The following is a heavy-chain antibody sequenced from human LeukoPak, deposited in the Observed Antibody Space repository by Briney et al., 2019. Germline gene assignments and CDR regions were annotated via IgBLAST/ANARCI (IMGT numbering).Heavy chain of an antibody. J-gene: IGHJ4*02. D-gene: IGHD3-22*01. CDR1: GGSISSGGYY. CDR2: IYYSGST. CDR3: ARALDYYDSSGYSCFDY. V-gene: IGHV4-31*03. Sequence: SETLSLTCTVSGGSISSGGYYWSWIRQHPGKGLEWIGYIYYSGSTYYNPSLKSRVTISVDTSKNQFSLKLSSVTAADTAVYYCARALDYYDSSGYSCFDYWDQGTLVTVSS.